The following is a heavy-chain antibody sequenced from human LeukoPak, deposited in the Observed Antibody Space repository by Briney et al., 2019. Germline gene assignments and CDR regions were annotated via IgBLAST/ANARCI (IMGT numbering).Heavy chain of an antibody. CDR1: GFTFSTYW. V-gene: IGHV3-74*01. CDR2: IKNDGKIT. CDR3: LLIILGGSSQH. J-gene: IGHJ1*01. D-gene: IGHD3-3*01. Sequence: GGSLRLSCAASGFTFSTYWMHWVRQAPGKGLVWVSRIKNDGKITTYADSVKGRFTTSRDNAKNTFYLQMNSLRVEDTAVYYCLLIILGGSSQHWGQGTLVTVSS.